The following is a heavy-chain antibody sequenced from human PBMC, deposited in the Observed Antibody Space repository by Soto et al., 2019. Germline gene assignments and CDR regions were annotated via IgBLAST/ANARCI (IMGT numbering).Heavy chain of an antibody. D-gene: IGHD1-26*01. J-gene: IGHJ6*03. CDR1: GYTFTGYY. Sequence: GASVKVSCKASGYTFTGYYIHWVRQAPGQGLEWMGWINPNSGGTNYAQKVQGWVTMTRDTSISTAYMELSRLRSDDTAVYYCARGGGELGGGCYYYYYMDVWGKGTTVTVSS. V-gene: IGHV1-2*04. CDR3: ARGGGELGGGCYYYYYMDV. CDR2: INPNSGGT.